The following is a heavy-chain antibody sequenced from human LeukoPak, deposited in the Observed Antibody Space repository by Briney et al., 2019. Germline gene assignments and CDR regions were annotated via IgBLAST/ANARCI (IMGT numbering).Heavy chain of an antibody. CDR2: ISGDGGST. Sequence: GSLRLSCAASGFTFDDYAMHWVRQAPGKGLEWVSLISGDGGSTYYADSVKGRFTISRDNSKNSLYLQMNSLRTEDTALCYCAKDMGKAAAGTAPDYWGQGTLVTVSS. J-gene: IGHJ4*02. CDR1: GFTFDDYA. V-gene: IGHV3-43*02. D-gene: IGHD6-13*01. CDR3: AKDMGKAAAGTAPDY.